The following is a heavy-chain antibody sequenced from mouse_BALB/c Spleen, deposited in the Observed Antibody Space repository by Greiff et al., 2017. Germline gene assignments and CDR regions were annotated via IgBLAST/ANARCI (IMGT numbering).Heavy chain of an antibody. V-gene: IGHV5-4*02. Sequence: EVQRVESGGGLVKPGGSLKLSCAASGFTFSDYYMYWVRQTPEKRLEWVATISDGGSYTYYPDSVKGRFTISRDNAKNNLYLQMSSLKSEDTAMYYCASLLRLRSYAMDYWGQGTSVTVSS. CDR3: ASLLRLRSYAMDY. CDR1: GFTFSDYY. J-gene: IGHJ4*01. D-gene: IGHD1-2*01. CDR2: ISDGGSYT.